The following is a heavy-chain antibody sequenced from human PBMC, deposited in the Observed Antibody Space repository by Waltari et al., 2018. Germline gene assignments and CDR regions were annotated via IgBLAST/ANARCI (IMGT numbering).Heavy chain of an antibody. V-gene: IGHV3-72*01. J-gene: IGHJ4*02. CDR2: IRNKANFYST. CDR1: VSTLSDLS. Sequence: EVQLVEYGGGLVPPGGSLRLSCAAYVSTLSDLSMAWVRQAPGKGLEWVARIRNKANFYSTEYVPSVKGRFTISRDDSKSSLYLQMNSLKSEDTAVYYCVRIRLGPTTRIFDSWGQGTLVTVSS. D-gene: IGHD1-26*01. CDR3: VRIRLGPTTRIFDS.